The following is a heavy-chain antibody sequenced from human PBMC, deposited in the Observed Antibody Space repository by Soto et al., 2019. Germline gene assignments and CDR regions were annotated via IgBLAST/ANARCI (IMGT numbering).Heavy chain of an antibody. CDR2: INHSGST. D-gene: IGHD2-2*01. CDR1: GGSFSGYY. J-gene: IGHJ4*02. CDR3: ARDYCSGTTCYEFDY. Sequence: PSETLSLTCAVYGGSFSGYYWTWIRQPPGTGLEWIGEINHSGSTNYNPSLKSRVTISVDTSKNQFSLKLTSVTAADTAVYYCARDYCSGTTCYEFDYWGQGTQVTVSS. V-gene: IGHV4-34*01.